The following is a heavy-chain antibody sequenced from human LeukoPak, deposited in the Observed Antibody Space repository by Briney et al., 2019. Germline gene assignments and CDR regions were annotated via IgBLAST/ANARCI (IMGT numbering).Heavy chain of an antibody. J-gene: IGHJ6*02. CDR3: ARRTDYDILTGYGPPANYYYYYGMDV. V-gene: IGHV4-34*01. CDR2: INHSGST. Sequence: SETLSLTCAVYGGSFSGYYWSWIRQPPGKGLEWIGEINHSGSTNYNPSLKSRVTISVDTSKNQFSLKLCSVTAADTAVYYCARRTDYDILTGYGPPANYYYYYGMDVWGQGTTVTVSS. D-gene: IGHD3-9*01. CDR1: GGSFSGYY.